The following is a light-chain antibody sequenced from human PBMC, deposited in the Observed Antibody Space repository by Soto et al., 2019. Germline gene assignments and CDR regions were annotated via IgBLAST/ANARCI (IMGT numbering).Light chain of an antibody. Sequence: QSALTQPASLSGSPGQSITISCTGTSSDVGGYNYVSWYQQHPGKASKLMIYDVSNRPSGVSNRFSGSKSGNTASLTISGLHAEDEADYYCSSYTSSRRVFGGGTKVTVL. V-gene: IGLV2-14*01. J-gene: IGLJ2*01. CDR3: SSYTSSRRV. CDR1: SSDVGGYNY. CDR2: DVS.